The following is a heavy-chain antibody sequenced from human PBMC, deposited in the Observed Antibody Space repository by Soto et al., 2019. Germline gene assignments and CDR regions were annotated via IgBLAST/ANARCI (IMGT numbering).Heavy chain of an antibody. CDR3: ANLFGSSWHVDY. Sequence: EVQLVESGGGLVQPGGSLRLSCAASGFSFRSYAMNWVRQAPGKGLEWLSYISESSSNIYYADSVKGRFTISRDNAKNSLYLQMNILRDEDTAVYYCANLFGSSWHVDYWGQGNLVTVSS. CDR2: ISESSSNI. CDR1: GFSFRSYA. V-gene: IGHV3-48*02. J-gene: IGHJ4*02. D-gene: IGHD6-13*01.